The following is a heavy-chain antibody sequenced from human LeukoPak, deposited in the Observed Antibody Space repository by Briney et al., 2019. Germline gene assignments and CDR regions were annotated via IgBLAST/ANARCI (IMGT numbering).Heavy chain of an antibody. D-gene: IGHD2-15*01. V-gene: IGHV4-39*01. CDR2: IYYIGST. CDR1: GGSISSSSYY. Sequence: SETLSLTCTVSGGSISSSSYYWGWIRQPPGKGLEWIAYIYYIGSTDYNPSLKSRVTISVDTSKNQFSLNVSSVTAADTAVYYCAGHDVVSRAFDIWGPGTMVTVSS. J-gene: IGHJ3*02. CDR3: AGHDVVSRAFDI.